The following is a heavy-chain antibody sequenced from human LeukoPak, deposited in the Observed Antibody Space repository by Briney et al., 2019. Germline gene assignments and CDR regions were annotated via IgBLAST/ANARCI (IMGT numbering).Heavy chain of an antibody. D-gene: IGHD6-13*01. CDR1: GDSISSSDW. CDR2: VHHSGSP. V-gene: IGHV4-4*02. CDR3: AKDSSTWGNLAGHFDS. Sequence: MTSGTLSLTCTVSGDSISSSDWWSWVRQPPGKGLEWIGGVHHSGSPNYNPSLQSRLTISVDNSKNQFSLKLTSVTAADTAVYYCAKDSSTWGNLAGHFDSWGQGTLVTVSS. J-gene: IGHJ4*02.